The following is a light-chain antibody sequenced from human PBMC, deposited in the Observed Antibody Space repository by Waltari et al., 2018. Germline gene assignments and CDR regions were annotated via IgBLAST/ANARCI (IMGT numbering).Light chain of an antibody. CDR2: DVI. CDR3: CSYSGSGSFPYV. V-gene: IGLV2-23*02. Sequence: QSALTQPASVSGSPGQSITISCTGSSNNIGFYDLVSWSQQHPGKAPKLIIFDVIKRPSGVSDRFSGSKSGNTASLTISGLQTEDDADYYCCSYSGSGSFPYVFGPGTRVAVL. CDR1: SNNIGFYDL. J-gene: IGLJ1*01.